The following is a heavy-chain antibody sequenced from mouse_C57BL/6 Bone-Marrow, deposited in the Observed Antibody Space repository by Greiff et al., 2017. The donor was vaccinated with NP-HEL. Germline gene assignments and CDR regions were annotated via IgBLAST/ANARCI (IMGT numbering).Heavy chain of an antibody. CDR1: GYTFTDYY. J-gene: IGHJ2*01. V-gene: IGHV1-26*01. D-gene: IGHD1-1*01. Sequence: EVQLQQSGPELVKPGASVKISCKASGYTFTDYYMNWVKQSHGKSLEWIGDINPNNGGTSYNQKFKGKATLTVDKSSSTAYIELRSLTSEDSAVYYCARNRNYYGSSYGYFDYWGQGTTLTVSS. CDR3: ARNRNYYGSSYGYFDY. CDR2: INPNNGGT.